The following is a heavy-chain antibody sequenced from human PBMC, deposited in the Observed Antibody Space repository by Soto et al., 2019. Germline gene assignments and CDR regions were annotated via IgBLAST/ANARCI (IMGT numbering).Heavy chain of an antibody. Sequence: SETLSLTCAVYGGSFSGYYWSWIRQPPGKGLEWIGEINHSGSTNYNPSLKSRVTISVDTSKNQFSLKLSSVTAADTAVYYCARGPDRLFSSSSYWFDPWGQGTLVTVSS. D-gene: IGHD6-6*01. CDR1: GGSFSGYY. V-gene: IGHV4-34*01. CDR2: INHSGST. CDR3: ARGPDRLFSSSSYWFDP. J-gene: IGHJ5*02.